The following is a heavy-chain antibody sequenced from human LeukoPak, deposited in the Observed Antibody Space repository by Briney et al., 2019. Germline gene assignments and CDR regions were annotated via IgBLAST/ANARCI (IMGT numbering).Heavy chain of an antibody. J-gene: IGHJ3*02. D-gene: IGHD5-24*01. V-gene: IGHV4-34*01. CDR2: INHSGST. CDR1: GGSFSGYY. CDR3: ARGLEMATISLGAFDI. Sequence: SETLSLTCAVYGGSFSGYYWSWLRQPPGKGLEWIGEINHSGSTNYNPSLKSRVTISVDTSKNQFSLKLSSVTAADTAVYYCARGLEMATISLGAFDIWGQGTMVTVSS.